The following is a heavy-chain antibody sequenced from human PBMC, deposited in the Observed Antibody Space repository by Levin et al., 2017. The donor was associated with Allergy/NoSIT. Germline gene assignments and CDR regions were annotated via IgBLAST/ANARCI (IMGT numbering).Heavy chain of an antibody. CDR1: GGSFSAYY. V-gene: IGHV4-34*01. CDR3: AVFSFRYGTFAF. J-gene: IGHJ3*01. D-gene: IGHD4-17*01. CDR2: ISHRGST. Sequence: SETLSLTCGVYGGSFSAYYWSWIRQPPGKGLEWIGEISHRGSTTYNPSLKSRVTISVDTSRNHFSLKLSSVTAADTAVYYCAVFSFRYGTFAFWGQGTVVTVSS.